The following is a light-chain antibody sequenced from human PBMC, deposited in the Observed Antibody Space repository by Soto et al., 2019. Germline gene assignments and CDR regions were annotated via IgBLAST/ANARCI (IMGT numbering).Light chain of an antibody. J-gene: IGKJ4*01. V-gene: IGKV3-15*01. CDR1: QSVSSN. CDR3: QQRSNWPPVT. CDR2: GAS. Sequence: EIVMTQSPATLSVSPGERATLSCMASQSVSSNLAWYQQKPGQAPRLLIYGASTRATGIPARFSGSGSGTEFTLTIRSLQSEDFAVYYCQQRSNWPPVTCGGGTKGDIK.